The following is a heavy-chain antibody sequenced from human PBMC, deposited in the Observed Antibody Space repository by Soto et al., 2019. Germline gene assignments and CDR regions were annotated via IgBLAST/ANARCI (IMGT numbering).Heavy chain of an antibody. Sequence: QVQVVESGGGVVQPGRSLRLSCAASEFTFSTYGMFWVRQAPGKGLEWVGVISYDGSNEYYADSVKGRFTISRDNSKNTLYLQMNSLRNEDTVVYYCARGGHNLGFKYGMDVWGQGTTVTVSS. CDR2: ISYDGSNE. V-gene: IGHV3-30*03. CDR3: ARGGHNLGFKYGMDV. CDR1: EFTFSTYG. D-gene: IGHD1-1*01. J-gene: IGHJ6*02.